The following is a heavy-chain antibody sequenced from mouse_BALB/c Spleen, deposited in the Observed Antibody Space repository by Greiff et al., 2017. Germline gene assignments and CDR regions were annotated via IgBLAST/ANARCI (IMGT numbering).Heavy chain of an antibody. CDR1: GFTFSSYT. Sequence: EVQVVESGGGLVQPGGSLKLSCAASGFTFSSYTMSWVRQTPEKRLEWVAYISNGGGSTYYPDTVKGRFTISRDNANNTLYLQMSSLKSEDTAMYYCARHYYGSSYYFDYWGKGTTLTVSS. CDR3: ARHYYGSSYYFDY. J-gene: IGHJ2*01. CDR2: ISNGGGST. V-gene: IGHV5-12-2*01. D-gene: IGHD1-1*01.